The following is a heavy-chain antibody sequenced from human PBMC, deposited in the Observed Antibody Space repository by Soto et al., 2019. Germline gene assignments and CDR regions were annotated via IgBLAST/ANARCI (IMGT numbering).Heavy chain of an antibody. J-gene: IGHJ4*02. Sequence: QVQLQESGPGLGKPSQTLSLTCPVSGDSVTSSDYYWNWIRQTPGKGLEWIGHVYYSGTTEYHPSLKSRITISLETSKNQFSLRLSSVTAADTAMYYCASRKSYYASGTDNGGQGTLVTVSS. CDR3: ASRKSYYASGTDN. V-gene: IGHV4-30-4*01. CDR2: VYYSGTT. CDR1: GDSVTSSDYY. D-gene: IGHD3-10*01.